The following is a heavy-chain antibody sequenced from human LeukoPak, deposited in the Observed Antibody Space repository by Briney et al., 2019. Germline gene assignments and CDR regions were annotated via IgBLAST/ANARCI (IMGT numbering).Heavy chain of an antibody. D-gene: IGHD3-22*01. CDR1: GGTFSSYA. J-gene: IGHJ4*02. Sequence: SVKVSCKASGGTFSSYAISWVRQAPGQGLEWMGGIIPIFGTANYAQKFQGRVTITADKSTSTAYMELSSLRSEDTAVYYCARSPHYYDSSGYRVWGQGTLVTVSS. CDR2: IIPIFGTA. CDR3: ARSPHYYDSSGYRV. V-gene: IGHV1-69*06.